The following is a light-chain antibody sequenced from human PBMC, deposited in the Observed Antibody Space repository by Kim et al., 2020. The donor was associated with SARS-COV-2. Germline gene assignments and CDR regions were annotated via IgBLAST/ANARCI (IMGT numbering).Light chain of an antibody. Sequence: RRESVTLSCRASQSIDTPVGGYQHRPGQASRLLVYDASIRATGVPDRFSGSGSGTDFTLTISGLDPEDFSTYYCQQRDSWPPAVSFGGGTKVYIK. J-gene: IGKJ4*01. CDR1: QSIDTP. CDR2: DAS. V-gene: IGKV3-11*01. CDR3: QQRDSWPPAVS.